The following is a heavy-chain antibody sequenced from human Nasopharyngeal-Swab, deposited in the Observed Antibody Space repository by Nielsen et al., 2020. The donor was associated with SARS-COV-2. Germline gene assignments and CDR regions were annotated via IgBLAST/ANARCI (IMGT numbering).Heavy chain of an antibody. V-gene: IGHV3-30-3*01. CDR3: ARGGSSGESSFDY. CDR1: GFTFSSYA. Sequence: GESLKISCEASGFTFSSYAMHWVRQAPGKGLEWLGVISYDGSIKRSADSVEGRFTISRDNSKNTLYLQMNSLRTDDTAVYYCARGGSSGESSFDYWGQGTPVTV. D-gene: IGHD5-12*01. CDR2: ISYDGSIK. J-gene: IGHJ4*02.